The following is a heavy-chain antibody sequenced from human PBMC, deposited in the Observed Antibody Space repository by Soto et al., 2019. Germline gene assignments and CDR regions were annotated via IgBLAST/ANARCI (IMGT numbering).Heavy chain of an antibody. Sequence: ESLSLTGAVPVCSISTSSYYWGWIRQPPGKGLEWIGTIYYSGSTYYNPSLKSRITISVDTSKNQFSLRLSSVTATDTAVYYCARVSSPGHYNWFDPWGQGTLVTVSS. J-gene: IGHJ5*02. CDR3: ARVSSPGHYNWFDP. CDR1: VCSISTSSYY. D-gene: IGHD6-13*01. CDR2: IYYSGST. V-gene: IGHV4-39*01.